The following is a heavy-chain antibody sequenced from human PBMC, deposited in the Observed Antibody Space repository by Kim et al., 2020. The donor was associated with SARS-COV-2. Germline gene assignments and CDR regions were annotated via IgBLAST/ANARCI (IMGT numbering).Heavy chain of an antibody. D-gene: IGHD3-22*01. Sequence: DSGKGRFTISRDNSKNSLYLQMNSLRAEDTAVYYCAREGSDSMDSNAFDIWGQGTMVTVSS. J-gene: IGHJ3*02. V-gene: IGHV3-11*05. CDR3: AREGSDSMDSNAFDI.